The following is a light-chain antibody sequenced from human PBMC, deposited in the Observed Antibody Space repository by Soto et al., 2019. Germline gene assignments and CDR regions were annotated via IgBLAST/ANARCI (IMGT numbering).Light chain of an antibody. Sequence: AIQLTQSPSSLSASVGDRVTITCRASQGIISALGWYQQKPGKVPKLLIYAASTLQSGVPSRFSGSGFGTDFTLTINSLQPEDFATYYCLLDYAYFWAFGQGTKVDIK. CDR2: AAS. CDR1: QGIISA. J-gene: IGKJ1*01. V-gene: IGKV1-6*01. CDR3: LLDYAYFWA.